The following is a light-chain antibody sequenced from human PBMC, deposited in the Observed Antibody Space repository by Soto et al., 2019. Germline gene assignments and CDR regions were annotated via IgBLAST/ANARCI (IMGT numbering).Light chain of an antibody. V-gene: IGLV2-23*01. CDR2: EGT. CDR3: CSYAGGNTLI. CDR1: SSDVGSYNL. J-gene: IGLJ2*01. Sequence: QSVLTQPASVSGSPGQSITISCTGSSSDVGSYNLVSWYQQHPGKAPKFIIYEGTKRPSGVSNRISGFKSGNTASLTISGLQAEDEADYYCCSYAGGNTLIFGGGTQLTVL.